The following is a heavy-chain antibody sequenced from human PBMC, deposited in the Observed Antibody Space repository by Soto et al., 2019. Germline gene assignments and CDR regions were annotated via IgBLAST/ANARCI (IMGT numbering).Heavy chain of an antibody. CDR1: GFTISNNY. J-gene: IGHJ3*02. D-gene: IGHD2-2*01. Sequence: PGGSLRLSCAASGFTISNNYMTWVRQAPGKGLEWVSLIYSGGSTYYADSVRGRFTISRDNSKNTLYLQMNSLRAEDTAVYYCARAPPYCSSTSCPGTFDIWGQGTMVTVSS. CDR2: IYSGGST. V-gene: IGHV3-53*01. CDR3: ARAPPYCSSTSCPGTFDI.